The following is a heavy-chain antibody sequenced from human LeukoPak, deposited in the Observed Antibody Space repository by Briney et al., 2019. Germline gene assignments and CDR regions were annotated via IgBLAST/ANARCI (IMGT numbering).Heavy chain of an antibody. Sequence: SETLSLTCTVSGGSISSGGYYWSWIRQHPGKGLEWIGYIYYSGSTYYNPSLKSRVTISVDTSKNQFSLKLSSVTAADTAVYYCARPVRGSGSRIGFDPWGQGTLVTVSS. J-gene: IGHJ5*02. D-gene: IGHD3-10*01. CDR2: IYYSGST. V-gene: IGHV4-31*03. CDR1: GGSISSGGYY. CDR3: ARPVRGSGSRIGFDP.